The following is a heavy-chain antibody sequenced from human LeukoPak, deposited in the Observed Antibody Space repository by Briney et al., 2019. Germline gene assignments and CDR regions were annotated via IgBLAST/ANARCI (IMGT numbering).Heavy chain of an antibody. J-gene: IGHJ3*02. V-gene: IGHV4-4*09. CDR3: ARLYYDFWSGYLGGAFDI. CDR2: IYTSGST. CDR1: GGSISSYY. Sequence: SETLSLACTVSGGSISSYYWSWIRQPPGKGLEWIGYIYTSGSTNYNPSLKSRVTISVDTSKNQFSLKLSSVTAADTAVYYCARLYYDFWSGYLGGAFDIWGQGTMVTVSS. D-gene: IGHD3-3*01.